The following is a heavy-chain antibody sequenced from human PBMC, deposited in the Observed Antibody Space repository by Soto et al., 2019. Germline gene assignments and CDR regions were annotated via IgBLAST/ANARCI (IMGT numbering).Heavy chain of an antibody. CDR3: VKDPRDWNSRGSVGL. V-gene: IGHV3-23*01. J-gene: IGHJ6*02. CDR1: EVTFASYD. D-gene: IGHD5-12*01. Sequence: PGGSLRLSCVASEVTFASYDMDWVRQAPGKGLEWVSIITSAGAGANYPYSVKGRFTISRDNSKNTLYLQMYSLRPEDTAISCCVKDPRDWNSRGSVGLWGRGTRLTLAS. CDR2: ITSAGAGA.